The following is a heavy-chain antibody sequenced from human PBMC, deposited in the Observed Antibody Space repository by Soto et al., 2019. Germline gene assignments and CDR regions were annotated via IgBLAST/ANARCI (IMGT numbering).Heavy chain of an antibody. J-gene: IGHJ4*02. CDR3: ARDLKFGKADY. Sequence: LSLTCTVSGGSISSYYWTWIRQPSGKGLEWIGRIYTSGSTNYNPSLKSRVTMSVDTSKNQFSLKLSSVTAADTAVYYCARDLKFGKADYWGQGSQVTVSS. CDR2: IYTSGST. V-gene: IGHV4-4*07. CDR1: GGSISSYY. D-gene: IGHD3-10*01.